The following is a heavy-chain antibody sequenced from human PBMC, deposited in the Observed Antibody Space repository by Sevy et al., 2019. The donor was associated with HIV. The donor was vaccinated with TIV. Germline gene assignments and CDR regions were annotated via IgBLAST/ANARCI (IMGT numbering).Heavy chain of an antibody. CDR3: ARLAYCGGDCYSIDY. J-gene: IGHJ4*02. Sequence: SETLSLTCAVSGGSISSSNWWSWVRQPPGKGLEWIGEIYHSGSTNYNPSLKSRVTISVDKSKNQFSLKLSSVTAADTAVYYCARLAYCGGDCYSIDYWGQGTLVTVSS. CDR1: GGSISSSNW. CDR2: IYHSGST. D-gene: IGHD2-21*01. V-gene: IGHV4-4*02.